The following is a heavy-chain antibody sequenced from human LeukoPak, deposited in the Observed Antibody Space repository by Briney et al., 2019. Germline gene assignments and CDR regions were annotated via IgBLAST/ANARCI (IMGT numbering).Heavy chain of an antibody. V-gene: IGHV3-21*01. J-gene: IGHJ4*02. D-gene: IGHD5-12*01. CDR1: GFTFSSYS. Sequence: PGGSLRLSCAASGFTFSSYSMNWVRQAPGKGLEWVSSLSSSGTYIYYADSVKGRIAISRDNAKNSLYLQMNSLRGEDTAVYYCARGLRNGGYVGYWGQGTLVTVSS. CDR2: LSSSGTYI. CDR3: ARGLRNGGYVGY.